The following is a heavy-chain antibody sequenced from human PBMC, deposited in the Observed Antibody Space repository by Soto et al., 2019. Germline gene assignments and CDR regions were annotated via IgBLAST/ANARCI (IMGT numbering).Heavy chain of an antibody. CDR1: GGSITSSTYY. V-gene: IGHV4-39*01. CDR2: IYYSGST. CDR3: ANSYGDYVSY. Sequence: QLQLQESGPGLVKPSETLSLTCAVSGGSITSSTYYWGWIRQPPGKGLEWIGSIYYSGSTYFNPSLKSRVTISVDTSKNQFSLKLSSVTAADTAVYYCANSYGDYVSYWGQGTLVTVSS. D-gene: IGHD4-17*01. J-gene: IGHJ4*02.